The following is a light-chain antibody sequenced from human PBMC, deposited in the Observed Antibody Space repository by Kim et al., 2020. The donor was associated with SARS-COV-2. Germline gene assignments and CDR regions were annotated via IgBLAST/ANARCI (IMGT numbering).Light chain of an antibody. J-gene: IGKJ2*01. CDR1: QSVNSN. CDR3: QQYDNWPPYT. CDR2: GAS. V-gene: IGKV3-15*01. Sequence: VSPGDAVTPTCTPSQSVNSNLAWYQQKRGQSPTLLTYGASTRATGVPARFSGRGFGTEFTFTISSLQSEDFAVYYCQQYDNWPPYTFGQGTKLEI.